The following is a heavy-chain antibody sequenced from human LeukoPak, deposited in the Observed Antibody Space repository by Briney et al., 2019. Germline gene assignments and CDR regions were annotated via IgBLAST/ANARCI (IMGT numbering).Heavy chain of an antibody. J-gene: IGHJ4*02. CDR2: ISGSGGST. CDR3: AARKSYDSSGYYC. D-gene: IGHD3-22*01. V-gene: IGHV3-23*01. CDR1: GFTFSSYA. Sequence: GGSLRLSCAASGFTFSSYAMSWVRQAPGKGLEWVSAISGSGGSTYYADSVKGRFTISRDNSKNTLYLQMNSLRAEDTAVYYCAARKSYDSSGYYCWGQGTLVTVSS.